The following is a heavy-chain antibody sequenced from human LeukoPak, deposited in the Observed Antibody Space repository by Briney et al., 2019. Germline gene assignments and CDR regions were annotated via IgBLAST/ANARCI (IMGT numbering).Heavy chain of an antibody. V-gene: IGHV4-59*01. CDR1: GGSIRSDY. D-gene: IGHD3-16*01. J-gene: IGHJ4*02. CDR3: ARDPGIWGHFDY. Sequence: SETLSLTCSVSGGSIRSDYWSWIRQPPGKGLEWIGYVHHSGTTNYNPSLKSRVTISVDTSKNQFSLKLSSVTAADTAVYYCARDPGIWGHFDYWGQGTLVTVSS. CDR2: VHHSGTT.